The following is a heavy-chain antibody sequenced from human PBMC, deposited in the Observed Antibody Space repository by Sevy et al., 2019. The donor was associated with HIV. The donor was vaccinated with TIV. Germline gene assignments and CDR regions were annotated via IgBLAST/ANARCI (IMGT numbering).Heavy chain of an antibody. CDR3: ARETYYYDTSGYFLSYYFDF. Sequence: GGSLGLSCAASGFTFSSYWMSWVRQAPGKGLEWVANIKQDGNEKYYVDSMKGRFTISRDNAKNSLFLLMNSLRAEDTAVYYCARETYYYDTSGYFLSYYFDFWGQGTLVTVSS. CDR1: GFTFSSYW. V-gene: IGHV3-7*01. J-gene: IGHJ4*02. CDR2: IKQDGNEK. D-gene: IGHD3-22*01.